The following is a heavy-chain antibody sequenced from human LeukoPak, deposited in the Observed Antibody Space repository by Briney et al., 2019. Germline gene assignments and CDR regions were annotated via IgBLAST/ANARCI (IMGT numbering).Heavy chain of an antibody. D-gene: IGHD4-17*01. Sequence: SETLSLTCTVSGGPISDFYWSWIRQSPEKGLEWIGNIFYSGNTNYNPSLRSRVTISVDTSKKQFSLRLTSVTAADTAVYYCARDTGGTNGDWHYYFDYWGQGTLVTVSS. CDR3: ARDTGGTNGDWHYYFDY. V-gene: IGHV4-59*01. J-gene: IGHJ4*02. CDR2: IFYSGNT. CDR1: GGPISDFY.